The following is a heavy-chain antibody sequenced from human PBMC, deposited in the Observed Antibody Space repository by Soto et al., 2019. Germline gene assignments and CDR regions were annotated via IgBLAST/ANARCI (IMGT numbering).Heavy chain of an antibody. V-gene: IGHV4-30-4*01. J-gene: IGHJ6*02. CDR1: GGSISSGDYY. CDR2: IYYSGST. Sequence: SETLSLTCTVSGGSISSGDYYWSWIRQPPGKGLEWIGYIYYSGSTYYNPSLKSRVTTSVDTSKNQFSLKLSSVTAADTAVYYCARLVTASYYYGMDVWGQGTTVTVSS. D-gene: IGHD2-21*02. CDR3: ARLVTASYYYGMDV.